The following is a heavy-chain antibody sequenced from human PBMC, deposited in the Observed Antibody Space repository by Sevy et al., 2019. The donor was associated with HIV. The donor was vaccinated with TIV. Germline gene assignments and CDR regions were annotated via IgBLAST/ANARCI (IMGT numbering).Heavy chain of an antibody. Sequence: GGSLRLSCAASGFTFNKYSMSWVRQPPGKGLEWVATLSFSCGEINYADSVKGRFTISRDNSKNSFYLQMNNLRAEDTALYYCAREGCTKPHDYWGQGTLVTVSS. J-gene: IGHJ4*02. CDR2: LSFSCGEI. CDR3: AREGCTKPHDY. CDR1: GFTFNKYS. D-gene: IGHD2-8*01. V-gene: IGHV3-23*01.